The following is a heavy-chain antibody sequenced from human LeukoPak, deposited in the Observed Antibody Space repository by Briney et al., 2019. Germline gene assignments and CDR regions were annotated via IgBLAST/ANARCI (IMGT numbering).Heavy chain of an antibody. Sequence: PGGSLRLSCAASGFTFSDYYMSWIRQAPGKGLKWVSYISSSGSTIYYADSVKGRFTISRDNAKNSLYLQMNSLRAEDTAVYYCAREISGERTYYFDYWGQGTPVTVSS. CDR2: ISSSGSTI. V-gene: IGHV3-11*01. J-gene: IGHJ4*02. CDR3: AREISGERTYYFDY. D-gene: IGHD1-26*01. CDR1: GFTFSDYY.